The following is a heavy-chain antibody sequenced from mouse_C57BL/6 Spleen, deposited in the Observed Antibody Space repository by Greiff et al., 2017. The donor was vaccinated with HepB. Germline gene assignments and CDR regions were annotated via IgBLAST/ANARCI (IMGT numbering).Heavy chain of an antibody. Sequence: QVHVKQSGAELVKPGASVKISCKASGYAFSSYWMNWVKQRPGKGLEWIGQIYPGDGDTNYNGKFKGKATLTADKSSSTAYMQLSSLTSEDSAVYFCARSSNLLLRAMDYWGQGTSVTVSS. J-gene: IGHJ4*01. CDR1: GYAFSSYW. D-gene: IGHD1-1*01. CDR3: ARSSNLLLRAMDY. CDR2: IYPGDGDT. V-gene: IGHV1-80*01.